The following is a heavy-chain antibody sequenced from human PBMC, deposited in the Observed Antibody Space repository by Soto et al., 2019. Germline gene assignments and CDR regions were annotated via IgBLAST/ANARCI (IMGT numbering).Heavy chain of an antibody. CDR2: INHSGST. CDR3: ARDPIAYCSGGSCYGLYGMDV. J-gene: IGHJ6*02. D-gene: IGHD2-15*01. CDR1: GGSFSGYY. V-gene: IGHV4-34*01. Sequence: SETLSLTCAVYGGSFSGYYWSWIRQPPGKGLEWIGEINHSGSTNYNPSLKSRVTITVDTSKNQFSLKLSSVTAADTAVYYCARDPIAYCSGGSCYGLYGMDVWGQGTTVT.